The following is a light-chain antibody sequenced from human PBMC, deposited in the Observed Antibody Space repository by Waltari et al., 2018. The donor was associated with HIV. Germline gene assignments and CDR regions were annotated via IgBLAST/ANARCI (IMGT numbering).Light chain of an antibody. CDR3: QQSFSAPT. CDR2: GAT. V-gene: IGKV1-39*01. CDR1: QNITHY. Sequence: DIQMAQSPSSLSASIGDRVTITCRASQNITHYLNWYHQRQGKAPRLLIYGATRLQGGVPSRFRGIGSGTFFTLIITSLPPEDFGTYYTQQSFSAPTFGRGTRVDIK. J-gene: IGKJ5*01.